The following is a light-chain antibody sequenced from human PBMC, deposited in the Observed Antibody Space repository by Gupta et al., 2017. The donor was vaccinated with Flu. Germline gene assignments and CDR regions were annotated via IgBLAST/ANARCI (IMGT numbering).Light chain of an antibody. CDR1: SGDVGGYNF. Sequence: QSALTQPASVSGSPGQSITISCTGTSGDVGGYNFVSWYQQSPGRAPKLMIYEVTKRPSGVSYRFSGSKSGTTASLTISGPQAEDEADYYCCSDAGTAFYVFGTGTKVTVL. CDR2: EVT. J-gene: IGLJ1*01. V-gene: IGLV2-23*02. CDR3: CSDAGTAFYV.